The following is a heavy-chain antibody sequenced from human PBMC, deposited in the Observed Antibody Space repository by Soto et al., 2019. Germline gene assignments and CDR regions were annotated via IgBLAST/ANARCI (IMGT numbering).Heavy chain of an antibody. CDR2: IWSDGSNE. J-gene: IGHJ6*02. V-gene: IGHV3-33*01. CDR1: GLTFSTYG. D-gene: IGHD3-10*01. CDR3: ARDIMVRGRSYYGMDV. Sequence: GGSLRLSCAASGLTFSTYGVHWVRQAPGKGLEWVAVIWSDGSNEYYADSVKGRFTISRDNSKNTLFLQMDSLTTEDTAVYYCARDIMVRGRSYYGMDVWGQGTTVTVSS.